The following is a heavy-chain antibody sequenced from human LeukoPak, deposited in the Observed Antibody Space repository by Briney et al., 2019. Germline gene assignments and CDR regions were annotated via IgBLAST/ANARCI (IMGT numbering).Heavy chain of an antibody. CDR1: GGSFSGYY. Sequence: SETLSLTCAVYGGSFSGYYWSWIRQPPGKGLEWIGEINHSGSTNYNPSLKSRVTISVGTSKNQFSLKLSSVTAADTAVYYCARAGYCSSTSCYKFSWFDPWGQGTLVTVSS. V-gene: IGHV4-34*01. D-gene: IGHD2-2*02. CDR3: ARAGYCSSTSCYKFSWFDP. J-gene: IGHJ5*02. CDR2: INHSGST.